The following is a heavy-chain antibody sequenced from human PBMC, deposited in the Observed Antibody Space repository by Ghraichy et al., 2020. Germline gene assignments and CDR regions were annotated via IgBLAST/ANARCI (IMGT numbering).Heavy chain of an antibody. V-gene: IGHV3-74*01. J-gene: IGHJ4*02. CDR2: IKGDGSAI. CDR1: GFTFSSYW. CDR3: ARDWPPSY. Sequence: LSLTCAASGFTFSSYWMHWVRQAPGKGLVWVSRIKGDGSAITYADSVKGRFTISRDNAKNTLYLQMNSLTADDTAVYSCARDWPPSYWGLGTLVTVPS.